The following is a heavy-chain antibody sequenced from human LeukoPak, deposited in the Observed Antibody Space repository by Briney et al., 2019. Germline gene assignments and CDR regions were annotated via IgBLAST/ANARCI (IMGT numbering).Heavy chain of an antibody. CDR1: GYSISSGYY. CDR2: IYHSGST. V-gene: IGHV4-38-2*01. CDR3: ARHLAVAGPNNWFDP. J-gene: IGHJ5*02. Sequence: PSETLSLTCAVSGYSISSGYYWGWIRQPPGKGLGWIGSIYHSGSTYYNPSLKSRVTISVDTSKNQFSLKLSSVTAADTAVYYCARHLAVAGPNNWFDPWGQGTLVTVSS. D-gene: IGHD6-19*01.